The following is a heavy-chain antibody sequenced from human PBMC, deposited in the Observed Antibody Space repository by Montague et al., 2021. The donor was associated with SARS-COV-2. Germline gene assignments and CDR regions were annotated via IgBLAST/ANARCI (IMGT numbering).Heavy chain of an antibody. CDR2: ISHSGRT. CDR3: ARHPQQLVLRYWYFDL. CDR1: GGSISSSNW. V-gene: IGHV4-4*02. D-gene: IGHD6-13*01. J-gene: IGHJ2*01. Sequence: SETLSLTCAVSGGSISSSNWWNWVRQSPGKGLEWIGEISHSGRTNYNPSLKSRVTISVDNSKNQFSLNLTSLTAADTALYYCARHPQQLVLRYWYFDLWGRGTLVTVSS.